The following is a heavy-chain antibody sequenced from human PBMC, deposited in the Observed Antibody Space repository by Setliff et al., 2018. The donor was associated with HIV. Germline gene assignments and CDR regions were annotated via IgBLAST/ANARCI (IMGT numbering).Heavy chain of an antibody. V-gene: IGHV4-31*02. Sequence: KPSETLSLTCTVSGGSISSGTYYWSWIRQHPGKGLEWIGYIYYSGSTYYNPSLKSRVTISVGTSRNQFSLKLSSVTAADTAVYYCARGLSFYDPGGFDYWGQGTLVTVSS. CDR2: IYYSGST. CDR3: ARGLSFYDPGGFDY. CDR1: GGSISSGTYY. D-gene: IGHD3-22*01. J-gene: IGHJ4*02.